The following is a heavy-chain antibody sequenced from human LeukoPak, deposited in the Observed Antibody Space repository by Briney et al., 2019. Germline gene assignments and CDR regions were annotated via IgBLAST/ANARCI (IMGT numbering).Heavy chain of an antibody. CDR2: INSDGSST. D-gene: IGHD3-3*01. CDR3: ARSPSGYSGWGYFDY. Sequence: GGSLRLSCAASGFTFSSYAMTWVRQAPGKGLVWVSRINSDGSSTSYADSVKGRFTISRDNAKNTLYLQMNSLRAEDTAVYYCARSPSGYSGWGYFDYWGQGTLVTVSS. CDR1: GFTFSSYA. J-gene: IGHJ4*02. V-gene: IGHV3-74*01.